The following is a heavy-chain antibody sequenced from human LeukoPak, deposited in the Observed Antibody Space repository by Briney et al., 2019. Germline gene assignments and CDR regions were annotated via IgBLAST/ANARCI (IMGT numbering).Heavy chain of an antibody. D-gene: IGHD3-22*01. CDR1: GGSFSGYY. Sequence: SETLSLTCAVYGGSFSGYYWSWIRQPPGKGLEWIGEINHSGSTNYNPSLKSRVTISVDTSKNQFSLKLSSVTAADTAVYYCARGDYDTSGYFSFDYWGQGTLVTVSS. CDR2: INHSGST. J-gene: IGHJ4*02. V-gene: IGHV4-34*01. CDR3: ARGDYDTSGYFSFDY.